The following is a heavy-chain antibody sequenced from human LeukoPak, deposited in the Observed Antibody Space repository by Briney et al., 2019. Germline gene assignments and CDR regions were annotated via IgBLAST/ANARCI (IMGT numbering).Heavy chain of an antibody. CDR1: GYTFTDYY. D-gene: IGHD3-3*01. J-gene: IGHJ3*02. V-gene: IGHV1-2*02. Sequence: ASVKVSCKASGYTFTDYYMHWVRQAPGQGLEWMGWINPNSGGTNYAQKFQGRVTMTRDTSIGTAYMELSRLRSDDTAVYYCARERRILEWLLSPDAFDIWGQGTMVTVSS. CDR3: ARERRILEWLLSPDAFDI. CDR2: INPNSGGT.